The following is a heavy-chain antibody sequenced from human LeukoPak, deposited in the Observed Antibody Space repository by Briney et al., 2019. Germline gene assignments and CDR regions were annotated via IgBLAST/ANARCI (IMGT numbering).Heavy chain of an antibody. CDR3: ARVRYDSSGYRGYYYYGMDV. D-gene: IGHD3-22*01. V-gene: IGHV4-59*01. J-gene: IGHJ6*02. CDR2: IYYSGST. Sequence: SETLSLTCTVSGGSISSYYWSWIRQPPGKGLEWIGYIYYSGSTNYNPSLKSRVTISVDTSKNQFSLKLSSVTAADTAVYYCARVRYDSSGYRGYYYYGMDVWAQGTTVTVSS. CDR1: GGSISSYY.